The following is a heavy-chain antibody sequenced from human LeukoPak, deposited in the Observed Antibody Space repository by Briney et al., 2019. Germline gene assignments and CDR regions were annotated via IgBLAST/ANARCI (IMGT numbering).Heavy chain of an antibody. CDR3: TRSNNRGIAVDFDY. D-gene: IGHD6-19*01. CDR1: GFTFSGSA. CDR2: IRSKANSYAT. Sequence: GSLRLSCAASGFTFSGSAMHWVRQASGKGLEWVGRIRSKANSYATAYAASVKGRFTISRDDSKNTAYLQMNSLKTEDTAVYYCTRSNNRGIAVDFDYWGQGTLVTVSS. J-gene: IGHJ4*02. V-gene: IGHV3-73*01.